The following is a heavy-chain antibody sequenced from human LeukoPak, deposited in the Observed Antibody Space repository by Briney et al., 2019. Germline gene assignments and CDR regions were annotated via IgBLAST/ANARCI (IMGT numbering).Heavy chain of an antibody. V-gene: IGHV1-8*01. D-gene: IGHD3-10*01. CDR1: GYTFTSYD. CDR3: ARDITYYYGSGTTPYYYMDV. CDR2: MNPNSGNT. J-gene: IGHJ6*03. Sequence: ASVKVSCKASGYTFTSYDINWVRQATGQGLEWMGWMNPNSGNTGYAQKFQGRVTMTRNTSISTAYMELSSLRSEDTAVYYCARDITYYYGSGTTPYYYMDVWGKGTTVTISS.